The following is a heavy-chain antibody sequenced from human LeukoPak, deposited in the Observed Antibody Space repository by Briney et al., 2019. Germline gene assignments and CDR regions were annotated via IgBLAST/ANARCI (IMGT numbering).Heavy chain of an antibody. CDR3: AKDRNPTTGWYYFDY. CDR1: GFTFSSYA. CDR2: ISGSGGST. D-gene: IGHD6-19*01. V-gene: IGHV3-23*01. Sequence: GGSLRLSCAASGFTFSSYAMSWVRQAPGKGLEWVSAISGSGGSTYYADSVKGRFTVSRDNSRNTLYLQMNSLRAEDTAVYYCAKDRNPTTGWYYFDYWGQGTLVTVSS. J-gene: IGHJ4*02.